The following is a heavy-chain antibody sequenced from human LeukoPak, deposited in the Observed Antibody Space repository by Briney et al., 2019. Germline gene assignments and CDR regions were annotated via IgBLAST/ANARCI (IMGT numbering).Heavy chain of an antibody. J-gene: IGHJ5*02. Sequence: AGGSLRLSCAASGFTFSSYGMSWVRQAPGKGLEWVSAISGSGGSTYYADSVKGRFTISRDNSKNTLYLQMNSLRAEDTAVYYCAKRYSYGLTNWFDPWGQGTLVTVSS. CDR3: AKRYSYGLTNWFDP. D-gene: IGHD5-18*01. CDR2: ISGSGGST. CDR1: GFTFSSYG. V-gene: IGHV3-23*01.